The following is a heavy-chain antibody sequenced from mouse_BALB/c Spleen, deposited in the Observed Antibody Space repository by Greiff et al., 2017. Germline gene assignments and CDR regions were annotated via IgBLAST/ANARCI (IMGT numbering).Heavy chain of an antibody. J-gene: IGHJ4*01. D-gene: IGHD2-4*01. CDR3: ARVDPIYDDYDGYAMDY. CDR2: INPSSGYT. V-gene: IGHV1-4*01. Sequence: QVQLQQSGAELARPGASVKLSCKASGYTFTSYTMHWVKQRPGQGLEWIGYINPSSGYTNYNQKFKDKATLTADKSSNTAYMQLSSLTSEDSAVYYCARVDPIYDDYDGYAMDYWGQGTSVTVSS. CDR1: GYTFTSYT.